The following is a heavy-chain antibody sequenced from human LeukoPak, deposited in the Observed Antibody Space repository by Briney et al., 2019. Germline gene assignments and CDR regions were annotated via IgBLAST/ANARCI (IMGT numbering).Heavy chain of an antibody. V-gene: IGHV4-34*01. CDR1: GGSFSGYY. CDR3: ARINYYDSSGYPDAFDI. J-gene: IGHJ3*02. Sequence: SETLSHTCAVYGGSFSGYYWSWIRQPPGKGLEWIGEINHSGNTNYNPSLKSRVTISVDTPKNQFSLKLSSVTAADTAVYYCARINYYDSSGYPDAFDIWGQGTMVTVSS. CDR2: INHSGNT. D-gene: IGHD3-22*01.